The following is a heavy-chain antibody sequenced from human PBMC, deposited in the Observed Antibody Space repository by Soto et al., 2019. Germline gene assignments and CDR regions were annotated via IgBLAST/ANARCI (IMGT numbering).Heavy chain of an antibody. CDR2: ISYDGSNK. V-gene: IGHV3-30*18. J-gene: IGHJ3*02. D-gene: IGHD1-20*01. CDR3: AKLYNWNDGVGAFDI. Sequence: GGSLRLSCAASGFTFSSYGMHWVRQAPGKGLEWVAVISYDGSNKYYADSVKGRFTISRDNSKNTLYLQMNSLRAEDTAVYYCAKLYNWNDGVGAFDIWGQGTMVTVSS. CDR1: GFTFSSYG.